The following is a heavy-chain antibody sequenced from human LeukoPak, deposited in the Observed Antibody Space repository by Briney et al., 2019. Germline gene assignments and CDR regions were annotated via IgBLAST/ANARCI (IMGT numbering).Heavy chain of an antibody. CDR3: ARGGGLQPFDY. J-gene: IGHJ4*02. CDR1: GGSISSYY. CDR2: IYYSGST. Sequence: SETLSLTCTVSGGSISSYYWSWIRQPPGKGLEWIGYIYYSGSTNYNPSLKSRVTISVDTSKNQFSLKLSSVTAADTAVYYCARGGGLQPFDYWGQGTLVTVSS. V-gene: IGHV4-59*01. D-gene: IGHD2-15*01.